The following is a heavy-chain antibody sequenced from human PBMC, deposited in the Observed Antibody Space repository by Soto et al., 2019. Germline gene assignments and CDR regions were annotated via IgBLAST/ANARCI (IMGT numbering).Heavy chain of an antibody. Sequence: QLVLVQSGTEVKKPGSSVKVSCKASGGTFNNYAVTWVRQAPGQGPEWMGGIIPIKGTANYAQKFQGRVTITADEFTSTAYMELSRLTFEDTAVYYCASSYGTSWYGDYWGQGTLVTVSS. D-gene: IGHD6-13*01. J-gene: IGHJ4*02. CDR2: IIPIKGTA. CDR3: ASSYGTSWYGDY. V-gene: IGHV1-69*01. CDR1: GGTFNNYA.